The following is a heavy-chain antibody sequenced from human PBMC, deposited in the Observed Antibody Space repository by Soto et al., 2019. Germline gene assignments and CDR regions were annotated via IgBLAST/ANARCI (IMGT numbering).Heavy chain of an antibody. CDR2: ISWNSGSI. V-gene: IGHV3-9*01. J-gene: IGHJ6*02. CDR3: LIWYSDYAVSLQSLMTRNPDTSRNQFSLLLYSVTTEDMAVYYCASYTNRENGDYSRGYYYYGRDV. Sequence: GGSLRLSCAASGFTFDDYAMHWGRQAPGKGLEWVSGISWNSGSIDYADSVNGRFTISRDNAKNSLYLVMNSLRPEDTALYYWLIWYSDYAVSLQSLMTRNPDTSRNQFSLLLYSVTTEDMAVYYCASYTNRENGDYSRGYYYYGRDVRGQGTTVTVSS. CDR1: GFTFDDYA. D-gene: IGHD1-26*01.